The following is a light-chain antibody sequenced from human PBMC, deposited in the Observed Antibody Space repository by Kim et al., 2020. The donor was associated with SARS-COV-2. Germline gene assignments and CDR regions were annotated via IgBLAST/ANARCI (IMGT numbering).Light chain of an antibody. CDR1: QSISSY. CDR3: QQSYSTLSLT. J-gene: IGKJ4*01. V-gene: IGKV1-39*01. Sequence: SVGDRVTITCRASQSISSYLNWYQQKPGKAPKLLIYAASSLQSGVPSRFSGSGSGTDFTRTISSLQPEDFATYYCQQSYSTLSLTFGGGTKVDIK. CDR2: AAS.